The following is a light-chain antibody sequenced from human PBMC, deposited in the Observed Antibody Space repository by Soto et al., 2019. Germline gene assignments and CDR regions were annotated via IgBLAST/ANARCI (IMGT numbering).Light chain of an antibody. CDR2: DDD. J-gene: IGLJ1*01. CDR1: SSNIGGNS. Sequence: QSVLTQPPSVSAAPGQRVTISCSGSSSNIGGNSVSWYQQLPGTAPKLLIYDDDKRPSGIPDRFSGSKSGTSATLGITGLQTGDEADYYCGSWDSSLSADVFGTGTKGNVL. CDR3: GSWDSSLSADV. V-gene: IGLV1-51*01.